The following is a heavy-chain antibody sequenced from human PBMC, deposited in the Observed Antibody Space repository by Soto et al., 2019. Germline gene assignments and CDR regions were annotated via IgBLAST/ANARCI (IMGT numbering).Heavy chain of an antibody. Sequence: GCTNYNPALKSRVTISIDTSKNQFSLKLSSVTAADTAVYYCARGSGSYYAYWGQGTLVTVSS. CDR2: GCT. D-gene: IGHD1-26*01. V-gene: IGHV4-59*09. J-gene: IGHJ4*02. CDR3: ARGSGSYYAY.